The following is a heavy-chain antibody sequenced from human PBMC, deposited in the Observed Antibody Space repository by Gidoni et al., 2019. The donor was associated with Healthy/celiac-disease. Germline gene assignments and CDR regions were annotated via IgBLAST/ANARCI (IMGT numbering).Heavy chain of an antibody. CDR3: ARELHGAWFDP. J-gene: IGHJ5*02. V-gene: IGHV6-1*01. Sequence: QVQLQQSGPGLVKPSPTLSLTCVISGDSVSSNRVAGHWIRQSPSRGLEGLATTYYRSRWYNDYAVSVNGRITINPDTSKNQVSLQVNSVTAEDTAVYYCARELHGAWFDPWGQGTLVSVSS. CDR1: GDSVSSNRVA. CDR2: TYYRSRWYN. D-gene: IGHD3-10*01.